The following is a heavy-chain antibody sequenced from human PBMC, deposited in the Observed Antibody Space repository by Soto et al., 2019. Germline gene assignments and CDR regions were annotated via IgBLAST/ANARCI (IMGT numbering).Heavy chain of an antibody. Sequence: PGGSLRLSCAASGFTFSSYGMHWVRQAPGKGLEWVAVISYDGSNKYYADSVKGRFTISRDNSKNTLYLQMNSLRAEDTAVYYCATPVMGSGYPRADYWGQGTLVTVSS. D-gene: IGHD3-22*01. V-gene: IGHV3-30*03. CDR3: ATPVMGSGYPRADY. J-gene: IGHJ4*02. CDR2: ISYDGSNK. CDR1: GFTFSSYG.